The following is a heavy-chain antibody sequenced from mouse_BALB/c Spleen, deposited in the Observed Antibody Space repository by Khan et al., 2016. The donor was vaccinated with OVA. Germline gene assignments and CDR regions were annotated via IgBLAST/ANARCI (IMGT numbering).Heavy chain of an antibody. J-gene: IGHJ3*01. CDR1: EFTFTDYY. D-gene: IGHD1-2*01. CDR2: IRKKASGYTT. CDR3: ARVDYGYGFAY. Sequence: EVQLVESGGGLVQPGGSLRLSCATSEFTFTDYYMSWVRQPPGKALEWLGFIRKKASGYTTEYSASVKGRFTISRDNSQSILYLQMNTLRAEDSSTYCCARVDYGYGFAYWGQGTLVTVSA. V-gene: IGHV7-3*02.